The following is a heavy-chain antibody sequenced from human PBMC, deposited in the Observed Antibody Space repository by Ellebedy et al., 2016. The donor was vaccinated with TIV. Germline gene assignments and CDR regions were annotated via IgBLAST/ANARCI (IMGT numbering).Heavy chain of an antibody. J-gene: IGHJ2*01. CDR1: GDSIKDYY. D-gene: IGHD3-10*01. Sequence: MPSETLSLTCTVSGDSIKDYYWSWIRQSPGKGLEWIGYIFHNGNTKYNPSLKSRVTISLDTSRNQFSLTLNSVTAADTARYYCAREVNSMIRNIKLRYFDLWGRGTLVTVSS. CDR2: IFHNGNT. CDR3: AREVNSMIRNIKLRYFDL. V-gene: IGHV4-59*01.